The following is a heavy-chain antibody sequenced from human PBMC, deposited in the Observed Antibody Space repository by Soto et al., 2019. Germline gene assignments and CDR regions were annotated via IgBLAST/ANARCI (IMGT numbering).Heavy chain of an antibody. V-gene: IGHV3-53*02. CDR2: IYSGGST. J-gene: IGHJ6*02. Sequence: EVQLVETGGGLIQPGGSLRLSCAASGFTVSSNYMSWVRQAPGNGLEWVPVIYSGGSTYYADSVRGRFTISRDNSKNTLYLQMKSLRAEDTAVYYCARDPPATRHGMDVWGQGTTVTVSS. CDR1: GFTVSSNY. CDR3: ARDPPATRHGMDV.